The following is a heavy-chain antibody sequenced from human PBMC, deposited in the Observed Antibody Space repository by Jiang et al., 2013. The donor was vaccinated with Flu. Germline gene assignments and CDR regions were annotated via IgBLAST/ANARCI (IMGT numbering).Heavy chain of an antibody. V-gene: IGHV3-23*01. CDR1: GFTFSSYA. Sequence: QLLESGGGLVQPGGSLRLSCAASGFTFSSYAMSWVRQAPGKGLEWVSAISGSGGSTYYADSVKGRFTISRDNSKNTLYLQMNSLRAEDTAVYYCAKDVTPMYGSGSYYPDAFDIWGQGTMVTVSS. J-gene: IGHJ3*02. CDR3: AKDVTPMYGSGSYYPDAFDI. D-gene: IGHD3-10*01. CDR2: ISGSGGST.